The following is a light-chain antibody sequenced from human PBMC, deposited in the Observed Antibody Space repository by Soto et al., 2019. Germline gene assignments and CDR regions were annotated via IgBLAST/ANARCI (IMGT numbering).Light chain of an antibody. CDR1: QSVSSSY. J-gene: IGKJ5*01. V-gene: IGKV3-20*01. CDR3: QQYGSPPIT. Sequence: EIVLTQSPGTLSLSPGERATLSCRASQSVSSSYLAWYQQKPGQAPRLLIYGASSRATGIPDRFSGSGSVTDFTLTISRLEPEDFAVYYCQQYGSPPITFGQGTRWRI. CDR2: GAS.